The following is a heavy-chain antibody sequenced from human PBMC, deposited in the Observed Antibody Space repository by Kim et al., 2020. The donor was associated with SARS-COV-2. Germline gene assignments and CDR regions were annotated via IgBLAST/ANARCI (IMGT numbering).Heavy chain of an antibody. V-gene: IGHV3-33*06. CDR1: GFTFRSYG. CDR3: AKDYTAFCGTTCCSPDY. CDR2: IYHDGSKK. J-gene: IGHJ4*02. Sequence: GGSLRLSCAASGFTFRSYGMNWVRQAPGKGEWVTVIYHDGSKKYYADYAKGRFTISRDNTKNTLYQQMNSLRAEDTAVYYCAKDYTAFCGTTCCSPDYWGQGTLVIVSS. D-gene: IGHD2-2*01.